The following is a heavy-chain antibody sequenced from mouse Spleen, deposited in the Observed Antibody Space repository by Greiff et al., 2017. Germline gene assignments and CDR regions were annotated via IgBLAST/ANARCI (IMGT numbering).Heavy chain of an antibody. CDR2: IHPNSGST. J-gene: IGHJ3*01. V-gene: IGHV1-64*01. CDR1: GYTFTSYW. D-gene: IGHD2-1*01. CDR3: ARGGSYGNYAWFAY. Sequence: VQLQQPGAELVKPGASVKLSCKASGYTFTSYWMHWVKQRPGQGLEWIGMIHPNSGSTNYNEKFKSKATLTVDKSSSTAYMQLSSLTSEDSAVYYCARGGSYGNYAWFAYWGQGTLVTVSA.